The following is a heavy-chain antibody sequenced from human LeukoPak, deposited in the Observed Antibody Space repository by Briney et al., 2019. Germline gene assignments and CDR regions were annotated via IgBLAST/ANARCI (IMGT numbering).Heavy chain of an antibody. V-gene: IGHV4-39*01. CDR2: IIYRGNT. J-gene: IGHJ4*02. Sequence: PSETLSLTCTVSGGSISSGSYYWGWIRQPPGKGLEWIGSIIYRGNTYYNPSLKSRITISVDTSKNQFSLKLSSVTAADTAVYYCARLKGYSSGWYPSYYFDYWGQGTLVTVSS. D-gene: IGHD6-19*01. CDR3: ARLKGYSSGWYPSYYFDY. CDR1: GGSISSGSYY.